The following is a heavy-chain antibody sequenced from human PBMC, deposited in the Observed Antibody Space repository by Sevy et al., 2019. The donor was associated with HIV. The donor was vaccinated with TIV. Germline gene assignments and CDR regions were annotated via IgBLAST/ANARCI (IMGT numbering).Heavy chain of an antibody. CDR3: ARCLYYYDSSGYLWYFDY. CDR1: GFTFSDYY. CDR2: ISSSGSTI. V-gene: IGHV3-11*01. J-gene: IGHJ4*02. D-gene: IGHD3-22*01. Sequence: GGSLRLSCAASGFTFSDYYMSWIRQAPGKGLEWVSYISSSGSTIYYADSVKGRFTISRDNAKNSLYLQMNSRRAEDTAVYYFARCLYYYDSSGYLWYFDYWGQGTLVTVSS.